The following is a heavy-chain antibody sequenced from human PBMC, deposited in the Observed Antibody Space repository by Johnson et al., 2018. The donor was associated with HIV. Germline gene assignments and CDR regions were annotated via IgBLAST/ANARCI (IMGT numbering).Heavy chain of an antibody. V-gene: IGHV3-23*04. D-gene: IGHD5-24*01. Sequence: DVQVVESGGGVVQPGRSLRLSCAASGFTFSSYAMSWVRQAPGKGLEWVSAISGSGGSTYYADSVKGRFTISRDNSKNTLYLQMNGLRAEDSAVYYCAREGGGSPDGCDIWGQGTLVSVSS. CDR3: AREGGGSPDGCDI. CDR2: ISGSGGST. J-gene: IGHJ3*02. CDR1: GFTFSSYA.